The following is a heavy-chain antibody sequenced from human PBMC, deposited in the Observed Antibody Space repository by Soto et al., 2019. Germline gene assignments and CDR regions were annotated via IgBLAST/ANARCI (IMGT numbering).Heavy chain of an antibody. Sequence: GESLKISCAASGFTFSSYAMHWVRQAPGKGLEWVAVISYDGSNKYYADSVKGRFTISRDNSKNTLYLQMNSLRAEDTAVYYCARDRTTPEPTNYYFDYWGQGTLVTVSS. D-gene: IGHD1-1*01. J-gene: IGHJ4*02. CDR2: ISYDGSNK. CDR3: ARDRTTPEPTNYYFDY. CDR1: GFTFSSYA. V-gene: IGHV3-30-3*01.